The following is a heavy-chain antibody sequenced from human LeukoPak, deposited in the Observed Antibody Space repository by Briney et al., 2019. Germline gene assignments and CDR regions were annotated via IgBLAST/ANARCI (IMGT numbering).Heavy chain of an antibody. D-gene: IGHD6-13*01. CDR2: INPNSGGT. Sequence: ASVKVSCKASGYTFTGYYMHWVRQAPGQGLEWMGWINPNSGGTNYAQKFQGRVTMTRDTSISTAYMELSSLGSEDTAVYYCARLVSSSWYGSYYYYYMDVWGKGTTVTISS. CDR1: GYTFTGYY. V-gene: IGHV1-2*02. CDR3: ARLVSSSWYGSYYYYYMDV. J-gene: IGHJ6*03.